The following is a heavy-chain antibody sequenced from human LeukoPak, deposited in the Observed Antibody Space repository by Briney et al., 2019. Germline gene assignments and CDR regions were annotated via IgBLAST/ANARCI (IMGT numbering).Heavy chain of an antibody. D-gene: IGHD3-10*01. V-gene: IGHV1-69*13. Sequence: SVKVSCKASGGTFSSYAISWVRQAPGQGLEWMGGIIPIFGTANYAQKFQGRVTITADESTSTAYMELSSLRSEDTAVYYCAREHRWFGVRGAFDIWGQGTMVTVSS. CDR3: AREHRWFGVRGAFDI. J-gene: IGHJ3*02. CDR2: IIPIFGTA. CDR1: GGTFSSYA.